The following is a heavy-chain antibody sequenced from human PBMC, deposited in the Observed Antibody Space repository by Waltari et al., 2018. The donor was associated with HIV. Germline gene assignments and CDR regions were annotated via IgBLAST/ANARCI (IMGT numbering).Heavy chain of an antibody. CDR2: ISSVGSYI. J-gene: IGHJ4*02. Sequence: EVQLVESGGGLVKPGGSLRLSCAASGFTFGTYNMHWVRQAPGKGGVWVSTISSVGSYIYYPDSLKVRFTTSRDNAKNPRYLEMNSLRAEDTAVYYCAGGGYDYAWGTYRPFDYWGQGTLVTVSS. V-gene: IGHV3-21*03. D-gene: IGHD3-16*02. CDR3: AGGGYDYAWGTYRPFDY. CDR1: GFTFGTYN.